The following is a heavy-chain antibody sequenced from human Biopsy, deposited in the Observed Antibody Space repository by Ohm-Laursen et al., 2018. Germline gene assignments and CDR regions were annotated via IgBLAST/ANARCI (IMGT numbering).Heavy chain of an antibody. CDR1: GFSVNTRGMS. Sequence: TQTLTLTCTLSGFSVNTRGMSVTWIRQPPGKALEWLARIDWEDAKFYSASLKSRLTISKGTSGNHVVLTLSDVDPVDTGTYYCARIPIPIFSAALVYRHRRHLQGLDVWGQGTTVSVSS. CDR3: ARIPIPIFSAALVYRHRRHLQGLDV. V-gene: IGHV2-70*16. J-gene: IGHJ6*02. D-gene: IGHD2-21*01. CDR2: IDWEDAK.